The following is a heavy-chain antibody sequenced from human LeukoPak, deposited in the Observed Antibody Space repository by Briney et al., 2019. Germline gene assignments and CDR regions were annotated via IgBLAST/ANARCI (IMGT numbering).Heavy chain of an antibody. CDR2: INPSGGST. CDR3: ASSVVGLGDGYGGNSARRFDY. D-gene: IGHD4-23*01. CDR1: GYTFTSYA. V-gene: IGHV1-46*01. Sequence: ASVKVSCKASGYTFTSYAMNWVRQAPGQGLEWMGIINPSGGSTSYAQKFQGRVTMTRDTSTSTVYMELSSLRSEDTAVYYCASSVVGLGDGYGGNSARRFDYWGQGTLVTVSS. J-gene: IGHJ4*02.